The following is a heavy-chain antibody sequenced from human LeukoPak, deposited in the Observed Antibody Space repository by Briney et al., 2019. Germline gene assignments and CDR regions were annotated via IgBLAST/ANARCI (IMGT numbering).Heavy chain of an antibody. CDR3: ATWYGWGRKKNY. CDR1: GYTLTELS. D-gene: IGHD3-16*01. J-gene: IGHJ4*02. CDR2: FDPEDGET. Sequence: ASVKVSCKVSGYTLTELSMHWVRQAPGKGLEWMGGFDPEDGETIYAQKFQGRVTMTEDTSTDTAYMELSSLRSEDTAVYYCATWYGWGRKKNYWGQGTLVTVSS. V-gene: IGHV1-24*01.